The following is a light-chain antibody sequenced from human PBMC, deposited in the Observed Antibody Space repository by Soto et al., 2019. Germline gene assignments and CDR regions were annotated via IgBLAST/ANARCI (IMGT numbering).Light chain of an antibody. J-gene: IGLJ3*02. CDR2: GNS. CDR1: SSNIGAGYD. CDR3: QSYDSSPSAPYWA. V-gene: IGLV1-40*01. Sequence: QSVLTQPPSVSGAPGQRVTISCTGSSSNIGAGYDVHWYQQLPGTAPKLLIYGNSNRPSGVPDRFSGSKSGTSASLAITGLQAEDEADYYCQSYDSSPSAPYWAFGGGTEVTVL.